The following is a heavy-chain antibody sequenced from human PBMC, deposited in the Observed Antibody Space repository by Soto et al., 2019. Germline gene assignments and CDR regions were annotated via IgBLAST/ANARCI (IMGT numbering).Heavy chain of an antibody. CDR1: GGSFSGYY. V-gene: IGHV4-34*01. Sequence: SETLSLTCAVYGGSFSGYYWSWIRQPPGKGLEWIGEINHSGSTNYNPSLKSRVTISVDTSKNQFSLKLSSVTAADTAVYYCARGWDDYVWGSYRRPLFDYWGQGTLVTVSS. CDR2: INHSGST. CDR3: ARGWDDYVWGSYRRPLFDY. J-gene: IGHJ4*02. D-gene: IGHD3-16*02.